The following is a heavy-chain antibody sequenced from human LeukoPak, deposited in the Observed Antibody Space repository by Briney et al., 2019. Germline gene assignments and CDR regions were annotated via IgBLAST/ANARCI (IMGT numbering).Heavy chain of an antibody. J-gene: IGHJ6*02. CDR1: GGSISSSRYY. CDR2: IYYSGST. Sequence: SETLSLTCTVSGGSISSSRYYWGWIRQPPGKGLEWIGNIYYSGSTYYNPSPKSRVTISVDTSKNQFSLKLRSVTAADTAVYYCARPIQEYYYYYGMDVWGQGTTVTVSS. CDR3: ARPIQEYYYYYGMDV. D-gene: IGHD5-18*01. V-gene: IGHV4-39*01.